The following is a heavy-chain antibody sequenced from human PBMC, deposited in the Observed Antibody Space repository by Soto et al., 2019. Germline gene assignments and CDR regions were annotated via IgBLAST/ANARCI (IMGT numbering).Heavy chain of an antibody. V-gene: IGHV3-23*01. CDR2: LSAPGVTT. CDR3: AKDTTSCDDTRRHPDAMAV. J-gene: IGHJ6*02. D-gene: IGHD3-22*01. Sequence: GGSLRLSCAASGFVFSSYAMTWVRQAPGKGLKWVSTLSAPGVTTYYADSVQGRFTISRDNSKNTLYLLMDSLRAEATAVYYCAKDTTSCDDTRRHPDAMAVWGQGTTVTVCS. CDR1: GFVFSSYA.